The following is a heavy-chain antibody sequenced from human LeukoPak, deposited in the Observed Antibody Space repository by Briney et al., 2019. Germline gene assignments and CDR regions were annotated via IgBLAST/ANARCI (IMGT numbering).Heavy chain of an antibody. CDR3: AKAHNDPYYFDY. J-gene: IGHJ4*02. Sequence: GGSLRLSCAASGFTFQYYAMTWVRQAPGQGLEWLSIISGNGGSIYYAKSVKGRFTISRDNSKNTLYLQMNSLRAEDTAVYYCAKAHNDPYYFDYWGQGTLVTVSS. D-gene: IGHD2-21*01. CDR1: GFTFQYYA. V-gene: IGHV3-23*01. CDR2: ISGNGGSI.